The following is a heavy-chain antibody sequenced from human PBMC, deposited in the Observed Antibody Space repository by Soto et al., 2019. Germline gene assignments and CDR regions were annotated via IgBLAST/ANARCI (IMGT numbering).Heavy chain of an antibody. D-gene: IGHD3-10*02. V-gene: IGHV1-18*01. J-gene: IGHJ6*02. Sequence: QVKLVQSGAEVKNPGASVKVSCKASGYTFTRYGIGWARQAPGQGLEWVGWINTYTGNTNYAQNVQGRVTLTPDTPPITAYLGPGSPRSNDTPTYHFATLHVCAPPPPQDVRRPGTPVPVSS. CDR3: ATLHVCAPPPPQDV. CDR1: GYTFTRYG. CDR2: INTYTGNT.